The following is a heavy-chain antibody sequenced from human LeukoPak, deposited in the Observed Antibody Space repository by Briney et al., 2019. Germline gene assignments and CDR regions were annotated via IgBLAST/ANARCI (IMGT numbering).Heavy chain of an antibody. CDR3: ARDPLGADSPWAFDY. V-gene: IGHV3-21*01. Sequence: GGSLRLSCAASGFTFSSYSMNWVRQAPGKGLEWVSSISSSSSYIYYADSVKGRFTISRDNAKNSLYLQMNSLRAEDTAVYYCARDPLGADSPWAFDYWGQGTLVSVSS. CDR2: ISSSSSYI. J-gene: IGHJ4*02. D-gene: IGHD1-26*01. CDR1: GFTFSSYS.